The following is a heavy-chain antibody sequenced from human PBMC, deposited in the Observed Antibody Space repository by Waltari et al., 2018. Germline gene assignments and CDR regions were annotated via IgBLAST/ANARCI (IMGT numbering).Heavy chain of an antibody. Sequence: QVQLVHSGAEVKKPGASVEVSCKASGYTFRDNYIHWVRQAPGQGLEWMGWLNPDSGATNSAEEFRGRLTMTRDTSTTTAFMALTGLTTDDTAVYYCARDVRRAFDVWGQGTMVAVSS. CDR2: LNPDSGAT. J-gene: IGHJ3*01. CDR1: GYTFRDNY. CDR3: ARDVRRAFDV. V-gene: IGHV1-2*02. D-gene: IGHD6-6*01.